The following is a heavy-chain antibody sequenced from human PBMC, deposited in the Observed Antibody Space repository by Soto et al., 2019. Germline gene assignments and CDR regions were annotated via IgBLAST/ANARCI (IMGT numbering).Heavy chain of an antibody. V-gene: IGHV3-49*03. J-gene: IGHJ6*03. CDR2: IRSKAYGGTT. Sequence: GGSLRLSCTASGFTFGDYAMSWFRQAPGKGLEWVGFIRSKAYGGTTEYAASVEGRFTISRDDSKSIAYLQMNSLKTEDTAVYYCTRDSAREAEFWSGYYKKDYYYYMDVWGKGTTVTVSS. CDR3: TRDSAREAEFWSGYYKKDYYYYMDV. CDR1: GFTFGDYA. D-gene: IGHD3-3*01.